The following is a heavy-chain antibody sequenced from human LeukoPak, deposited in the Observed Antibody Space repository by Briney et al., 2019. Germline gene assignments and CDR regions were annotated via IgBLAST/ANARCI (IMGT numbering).Heavy chain of an antibody. CDR3: ARVRDRSLNNWFDP. CDR1: GDSISSSY. J-gene: IGHJ5*02. Sequence: SETLSLTCSVSGDSISSSYWSWIRQPPGKRLEWIGYIYYSGNTNSNPSLKSRVTISVDTSKNQFSLNLSSVTAADTAVYYCARVRDRSLNNWFDPWGQGTLVTVSS. CDR2: IYYSGNT. V-gene: IGHV4-59*01. D-gene: IGHD3-22*01.